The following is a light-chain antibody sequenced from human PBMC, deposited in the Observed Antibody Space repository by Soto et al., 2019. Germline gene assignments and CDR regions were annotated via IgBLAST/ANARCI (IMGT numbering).Light chain of an antibody. V-gene: IGLV2-14*01. CDR3: SSYTSSSILYV. Sequence: QSALTQPASVSGSPGQSITISCTGTSSDVGGYNYVSWYQQHPGKAPKLMIYDVSNRPSGVSNSFSGSKSGNTASLTISGLQAEDEADYYCSSYTSSSILYVFGTGTKLTVL. J-gene: IGLJ1*01. CDR1: SSDVGGYNY. CDR2: DVS.